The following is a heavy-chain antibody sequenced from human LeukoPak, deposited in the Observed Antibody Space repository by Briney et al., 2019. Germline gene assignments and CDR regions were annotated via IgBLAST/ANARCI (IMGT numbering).Heavy chain of an antibody. J-gene: IGHJ4*02. CDR2: ISYDGSNK. Sequence: GRSLRLSCAASGFTFGSYGMHWVRQAPGKGLEWVAVISYDGSNKYYADSVKGRFTISRDNSKNTLYLQMNSLRAEDTAVYYCAKDQANWGWDEGYYFDYWGQGTLVTVSS. CDR3: AKDQANWGWDEGYYFDY. D-gene: IGHD7-27*01. CDR1: GFTFGSYG. V-gene: IGHV3-30*18.